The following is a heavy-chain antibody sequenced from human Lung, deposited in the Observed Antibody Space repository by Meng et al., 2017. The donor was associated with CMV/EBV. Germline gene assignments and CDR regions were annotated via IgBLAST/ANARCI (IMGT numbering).Heavy chain of an antibody. CDR1: GGSFSGYC. V-gene: IGHV4-34*02. J-gene: IGHJ4*02. CDR2: INPTGST. CDR3: ARGIDYHDGVDY. D-gene: IGHD2-8*01. Sequence: QVQLQQWGAGLLKPSETLSLTCIRSGGSFSGYCWNWLRQPPGKGLEWIGEINPTGSTNYNPSLKSRVIMSLDTFRNQFSLKLTSVTAADTAVHYCARGIDYHDGVDYWGQGSLVTVSS.